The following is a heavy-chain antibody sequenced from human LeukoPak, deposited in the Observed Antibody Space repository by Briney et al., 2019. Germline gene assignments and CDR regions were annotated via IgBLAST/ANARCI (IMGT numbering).Heavy chain of an antibody. CDR2: ISYDGSNK. CDR1: GFTFSSYA. J-gene: IGHJ4*02. D-gene: IGHD6-13*01. V-gene: IGHV3-30-3*01. CDR3: ASNPGIAAAGTGFVDY. Sequence: GRSLRLSCAASGFTFSSYAMHWVRQAPGKGLEWVAVISYDGSNKYYADSVKGRFTISRDNSKNTLYLQMNSLRAEDTAVYYCASNPGIAAAGTGFVDYWGQGTLVTVSS.